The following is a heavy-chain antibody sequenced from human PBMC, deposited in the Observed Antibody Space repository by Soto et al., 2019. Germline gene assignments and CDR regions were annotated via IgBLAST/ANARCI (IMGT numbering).Heavy chain of an antibody. CDR2: IKSKTDGGTT. J-gene: IGHJ4*02. CDR3: TTDLVGAINWAFDY. D-gene: IGHD1-26*01. Sequence: EVQLVESGGGLVKPGGSLRLSCAASGFTFTNAWMNWVRQAPGKGLEWVGHIKSKTDGGTTDYAAPVKGRFTISRDDSKNTLYLQMNSLNTDDTAVYYCTTDLVGAINWAFDYWGQGTLVTVSS. CDR1: GFTFTNAW. V-gene: IGHV3-15*07.